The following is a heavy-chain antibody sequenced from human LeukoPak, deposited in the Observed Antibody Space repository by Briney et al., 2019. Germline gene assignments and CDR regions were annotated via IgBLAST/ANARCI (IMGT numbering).Heavy chain of an antibody. V-gene: IGHV4-59*08. CDR3: ARRWSGENLFDY. J-gene: IGHJ4*02. CDR1: GGSMSAYH. CDR2: MYYSGAS. D-gene: IGHD3-10*01. Sequence: SETQSLTCTVSGGSMSAYHWGWIRQPPGKGLEWIGYMYYSGASSYFNPSLESRVTISIDTANNQFSLKVRSVTATDTAVYYCARRWSGENLFDYWGQGALVIVSS.